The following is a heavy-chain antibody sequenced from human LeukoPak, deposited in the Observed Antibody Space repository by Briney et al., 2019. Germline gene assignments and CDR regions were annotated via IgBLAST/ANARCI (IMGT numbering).Heavy chain of an antibody. Sequence: SETLSLTCTVSGYSISSGYYWGWIRPPPGKGLEWIGSIYHSGSTYYNPSLKSRVTISVDTSKNQFSLKLSSVTAADTAVYYCARVHSGSYYVDYWGQGTLVTVSS. V-gene: IGHV4-38-2*02. CDR3: ARVHSGSYYVDY. CDR1: GYSISSGYY. CDR2: IYHSGST. D-gene: IGHD1-26*01. J-gene: IGHJ4*02.